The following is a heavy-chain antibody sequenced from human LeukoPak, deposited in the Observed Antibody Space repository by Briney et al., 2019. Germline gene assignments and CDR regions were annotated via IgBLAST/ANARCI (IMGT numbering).Heavy chain of an antibody. D-gene: IGHD3-22*01. Sequence: SGTLSLTCTVSGASISSSYWSWIRRPPGKRPEWIGFIYYNGNTNSNPSLKSRVTILVDRSKNQFSLKLNSVTAADTAIYYCVRGNYDDRGYSNAFDIWGQGTMVTVSS. J-gene: IGHJ3*02. V-gene: IGHV4-59*01. CDR1: GASISSSY. CDR3: VRGNYDDRGYSNAFDI. CDR2: IYYNGNT.